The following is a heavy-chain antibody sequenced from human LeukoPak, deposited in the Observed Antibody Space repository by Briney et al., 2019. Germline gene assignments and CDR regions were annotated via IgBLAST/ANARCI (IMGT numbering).Heavy chain of an antibody. Sequence: GGSLRLSCAASGFTFSSYSMNWVRQAPGKGLEWVAMIKYDGIDKQYLDSVKGRFTISRDNAKNSVYLEMNSLRAEDTAMYYCVRNRGWLQFDNWGQGTLVTVSS. CDR1: GFTFSSYS. D-gene: IGHD5-24*01. V-gene: IGHV3-7*01. J-gene: IGHJ4*02. CDR3: VRNRGWLQFDN. CDR2: IKYDGIDK.